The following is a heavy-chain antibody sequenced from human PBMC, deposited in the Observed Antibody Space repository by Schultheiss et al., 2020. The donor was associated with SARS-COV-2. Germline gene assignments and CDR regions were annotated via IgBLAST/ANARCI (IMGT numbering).Heavy chain of an antibody. Sequence: SQTLSLTCTVSGGSISSGSYYWSWIRQPAGKGLEWIGRIYTSGSTNYNPSLKSRVTISVDTSKNQFSLKLSSVTAADTAVYYCASCIAVAGPPSDVWGQGTTVTVSS. CDR3: ASCIAVAGPPSDV. CDR1: GGSISSGSYY. D-gene: IGHD6-19*01. CDR2: IYTSGST. J-gene: IGHJ6*02. V-gene: IGHV4-61*02.